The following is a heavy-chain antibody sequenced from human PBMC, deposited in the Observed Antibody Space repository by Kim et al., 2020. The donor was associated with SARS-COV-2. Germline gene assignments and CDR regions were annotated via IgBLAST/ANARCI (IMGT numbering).Heavy chain of an antibody. V-gene: IGHV3-9*01. D-gene: IGHD3-10*01. J-gene: IGHJ4*02. CDR2: ISWNSGSI. Sequence: GGSLRLSCAASGFTFDDYAMHWVRQAPGKGLEWVSGISWNSGSIGYADSVKGRFTISRDNAKNSLYLQMNSLRAEDTALYYCAKGSLGMGGYFDYWGQGTLVTVSS. CDR3: AKGSLGMGGYFDY. CDR1: GFTFDDYA.